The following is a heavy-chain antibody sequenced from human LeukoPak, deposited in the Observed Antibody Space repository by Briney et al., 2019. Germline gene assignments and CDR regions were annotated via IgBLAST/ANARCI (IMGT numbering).Heavy chain of an antibody. CDR1: GGSISSYY. V-gene: IGHV4-59*08. CDR3: ARLLPSYDYVWGSYRINAFDI. CDR2: IYYSGST. Sequence: PSETLSLTCTVSGGSISSYYWSWIRQPPGKGLEWIGYIYYSGSTNYNPSLKSRVTISVDTSKNQFSLKLSSVTAADTAVYYCARLLPSYDYVWGSYRINAFDIWGQGTMVTVSS. D-gene: IGHD3-16*02. J-gene: IGHJ3*02.